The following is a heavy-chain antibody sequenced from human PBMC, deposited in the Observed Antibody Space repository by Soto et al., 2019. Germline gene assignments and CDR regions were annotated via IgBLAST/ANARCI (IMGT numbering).Heavy chain of an antibody. V-gene: IGHV3-23*01. CDR2: ISGSGGAT. D-gene: IGHD1-1*01. CDR3: ARTVSVWYKALDF. J-gene: IGHJ4*02. Sequence: GGSLRLSCAASGFTFSSYAMSWVRQAPGKGLEWVSAISGSGGATYYADSVKGRFTISRDNSKNTLFLQMNSLRAGDTAVYYCARTVSVWYKALDFWGQGTPVTVSS. CDR1: GFTFSSYA.